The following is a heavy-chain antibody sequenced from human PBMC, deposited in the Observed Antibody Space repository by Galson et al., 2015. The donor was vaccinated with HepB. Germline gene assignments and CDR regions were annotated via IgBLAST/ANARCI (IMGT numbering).Heavy chain of an antibody. CDR1: GFTFSSYW. D-gene: IGHD6-13*01. V-gene: IGHV3-7*03. CDR3: ARVKAAAGTHAFDI. J-gene: IGHJ3*02. Sequence: SLRLSCAASGFTFSSYWMSWVRQAPGKGLEWVANIKQDGSEKYYVDSVKGRFTISRDNAKNSLYLQMNSLRAEDTAVYYCARVKAAAGTHAFDIWGQGTMVTVSS. CDR2: IKQDGSEK.